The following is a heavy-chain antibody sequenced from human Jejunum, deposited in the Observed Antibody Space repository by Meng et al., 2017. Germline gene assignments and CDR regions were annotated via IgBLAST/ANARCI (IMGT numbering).Heavy chain of an antibody. J-gene: IGHJ1*01. Sequence: QVQPQGAGPGLVKPLRTLSLACAVSGDSISSSYWWSWVRQSPGKGLEWIGEIYHSGTTNYNPSLKSRVTLSVDKSKNQFSLNLSSVTAADTAVYFCARDFEALNGVWGQGTLVTVSS. CDR2: IYHSGTT. CDR3: ARDFEALNGV. V-gene: IGHV4-4*02. CDR1: GDSISSSYW. D-gene: IGHD2-8*01.